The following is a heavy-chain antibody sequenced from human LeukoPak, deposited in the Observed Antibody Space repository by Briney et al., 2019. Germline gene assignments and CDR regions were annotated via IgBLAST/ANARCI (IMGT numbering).Heavy chain of an antibody. D-gene: IGHD4-17*01. V-gene: IGHV1-2*02. CDR2: INPNSGGT. Sequence: GASVKVSCKASGYTFTGYYMHWVRQAPGQGLEWMGWINPNSGGTNYAQKFQGRVTVTRETSISTAYMELSRLRSDDTAVYYCARVGLDYGDPDITFDPWGQGTLVTVSS. CDR3: ARVGLDYGDPDITFDP. CDR1: GYTFTGYY. J-gene: IGHJ5*02.